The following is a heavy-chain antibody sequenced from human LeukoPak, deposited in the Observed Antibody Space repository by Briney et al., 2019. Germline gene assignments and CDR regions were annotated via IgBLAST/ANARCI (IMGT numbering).Heavy chain of an antibody. CDR3: ARGGYYGSGNDFRFDP. V-gene: IGHV4-59*01. J-gene: IGHJ5*02. D-gene: IGHD3-10*01. CDR1: GGSISSYY. CDR2: IHYTGST. Sequence: SETLSLTCTVSGGSISSYYWSWIRQSPGKVLECIGYIHYTGSTNYNPSLKSRVTISVETSKNQFSLKLKSATAADTAVYYCARGGYYGSGNDFRFDPWGQGTLVTVSS.